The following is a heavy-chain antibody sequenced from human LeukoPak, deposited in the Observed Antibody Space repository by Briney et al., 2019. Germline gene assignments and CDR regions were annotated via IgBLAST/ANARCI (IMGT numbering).Heavy chain of an antibody. CDR2: IIPISGTA. V-gene: IGHV1-69*05. Sequence: GASVNVSFTASGGTFTSHAIAWVRQAPGQGPEWMGGIIPISGTANYSQKFQGRVTITTDESTSTAYMELSSLTADDTAVYYCARGLQYQLLKALGYYYMDVWGEGTTVTVSS. CDR3: ARGLQYQLLKALGYYYMDV. D-gene: IGHD2-2*01. J-gene: IGHJ6*03. CDR1: GGTFTSHA.